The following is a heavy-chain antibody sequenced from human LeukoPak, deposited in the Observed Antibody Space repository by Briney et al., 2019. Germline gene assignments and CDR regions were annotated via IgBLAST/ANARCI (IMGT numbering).Heavy chain of an antibody. D-gene: IGHD1-26*01. CDR2: INSDGTII. J-gene: IGHJ4*02. Sequence: PGGSLRLSCAASGFTFSTYWMHWVRQAPGKGLAWVSRINSDGTIINYADSVKGRFTISRDNARNTLYLEMNSLRAEDTALYYCGRAILGQWDSWGQGTLVTVSS. V-gene: IGHV3-74*01. CDR1: GFTFSTYW. CDR3: GRAILGQWDS.